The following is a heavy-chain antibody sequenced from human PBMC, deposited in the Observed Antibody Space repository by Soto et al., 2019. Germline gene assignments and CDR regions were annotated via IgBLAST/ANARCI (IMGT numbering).Heavy chain of an antibody. CDR3: AHDNSGWLFICDY. D-gene: IGHD6-19*01. CDR1: GFSLSTSGAA. CDR2: IYWNDDK. J-gene: IGHJ4*02. V-gene: IGHV2-5*01. Sequence: HITLKETGPTLVKPTQPLTLTCTFSGFSLSTSGAAVGWILQPPGKTLEWFALIYWNDDKRYSPSLKSRLTIPKDTSKSQMVLTMSIMDIVDTATYFCAHDNSGWLFICDYWGQGIPVTVSS.